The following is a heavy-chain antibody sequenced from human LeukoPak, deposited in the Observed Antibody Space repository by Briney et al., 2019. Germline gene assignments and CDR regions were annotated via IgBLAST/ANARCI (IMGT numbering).Heavy chain of an antibody. CDR3: ARDLSAGYCSGGSCYAPYY. CDR1: GFTFSSYS. D-gene: IGHD2-15*01. Sequence: GGSLRLSCAASGFTFSSYSMNWVRQAPGKGLEWVSSISSSSSYIYYADSVKGRFTISRDNSKNTLYLQMNSLRAEDTAVYYCARDLSAGYCSGGSCYAPYYWGQGTLVTVSS. V-gene: IGHV3-21*01. CDR2: ISSSSSYI. J-gene: IGHJ4*02.